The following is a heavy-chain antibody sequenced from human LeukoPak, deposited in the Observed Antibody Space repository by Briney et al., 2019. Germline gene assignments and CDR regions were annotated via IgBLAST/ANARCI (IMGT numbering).Heavy chain of an antibody. V-gene: IGHV4-30-4*08. CDR3: ARPIAAAGTRFDP. J-gene: IGHJ5*02. CDR1: GGSISSGDYY. CDR2: IYYSGST. D-gene: IGHD6-13*01. Sequence: SETLSLTCTVSGGSISSGDYYWSWIRQPPGKGLEWIGYIYYSGSTYYNPSLKSRVTISVDTSKNQFSLKLSSVTAADTAVYYCARPIAAAGTRFDPWGQGTLVTVSS.